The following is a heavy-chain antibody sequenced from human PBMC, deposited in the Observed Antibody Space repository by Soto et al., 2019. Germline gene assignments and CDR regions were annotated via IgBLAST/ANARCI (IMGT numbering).Heavy chain of an antibody. Sequence: PGGSLRLSCAASGFTFRTYGMLWVRQAPGKGLEWVAVISYDGSYKYYADSVKGRFTISRDNSKTTLYLQMNSLRAEDTAIYYCAKVHDYWGPGTLVTVS. CDR1: GFTFRTYG. CDR3: AKVHDY. V-gene: IGHV3-30*18. J-gene: IGHJ4*02. CDR2: ISYDGSYK.